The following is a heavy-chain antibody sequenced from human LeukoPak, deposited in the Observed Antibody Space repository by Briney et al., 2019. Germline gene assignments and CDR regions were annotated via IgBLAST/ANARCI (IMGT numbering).Heavy chain of an antibody. CDR1: GFTVSSSH. V-gene: IGHV3-66*02. CDR3: VRVPSGYVIY. D-gene: IGHD5-12*01. J-gene: IGHJ4*02. CDR2: IYSSSNI. Sequence: GGSLRLSCAASGFTVSSSHMSWVRQTPGKGLEWVSLIYSSSNIYYADSVKGRFTISRDNSKNTLYLQMNSLRTEDTAVYYCVRVPSGYVIYWGQGTLVTVSS.